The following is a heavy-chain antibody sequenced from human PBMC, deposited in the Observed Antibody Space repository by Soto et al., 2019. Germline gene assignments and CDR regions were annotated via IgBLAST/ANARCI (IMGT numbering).Heavy chain of an antibody. Sequence: EVQLVESGGGLVQPGGSLRLSCAASGFTFSSYWMSWVRQAPGKGLEWVANIKQDGSEKYYVDSVKGRFTISRDNAKNSLYLQMDRLRAEDTAVYYCARDGRNYYGSGSSDYWGQGTLVTVSS. V-gene: IGHV3-7*01. CDR1: GFTFSSYW. CDR3: ARDGRNYYGSGSSDY. CDR2: IKQDGSEK. J-gene: IGHJ4*02. D-gene: IGHD3-10*01.